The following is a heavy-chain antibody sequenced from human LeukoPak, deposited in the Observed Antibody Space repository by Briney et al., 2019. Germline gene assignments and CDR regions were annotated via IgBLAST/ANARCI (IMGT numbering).Heavy chain of an antibody. CDR2: ISGSASST. Sequence: GGSLRLSCAASGFTFSNYAMSWVRQAPGKGLEWVSAISGSASSTYHADSVKGRFTISRDNAKNSLYLQMNSLRAEDTAVYYCARESAVAGSWYFDLWGRGTLVTVSS. V-gene: IGHV3-23*01. CDR3: ARESAVAGSWYFDL. CDR1: GFTFSNYA. D-gene: IGHD6-19*01. J-gene: IGHJ2*01.